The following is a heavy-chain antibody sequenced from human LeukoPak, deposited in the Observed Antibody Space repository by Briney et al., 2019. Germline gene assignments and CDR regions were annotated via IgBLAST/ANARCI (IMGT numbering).Heavy chain of an antibody. CDR2: LYYSGST. CDR3: ARLRGGGSFFRDAFDI. D-gene: IGHD1-26*01. Sequence: PSETLSLTCAVSGGSISSGGYSWSWIRQPPGKGLEWIGYLYYSGSTNYNPSLKSRVTISVDTSKNQFSLKLSSVTAADTAVYYCARLRGGGSFFRDAFDIWGQGTMVTVSS. CDR1: GGSISSGGYS. V-gene: IGHV4-61*08. J-gene: IGHJ3*02.